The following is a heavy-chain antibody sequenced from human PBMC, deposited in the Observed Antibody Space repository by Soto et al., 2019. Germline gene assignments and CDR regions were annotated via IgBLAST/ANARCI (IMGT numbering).Heavy chain of an antibody. CDR2: ISGSGGST. D-gene: IGHD2-15*01. Sequence: GSLRLSCAASGFTFSSYAMSCVRQATGKGLEWVSAISGSGGSTYYADSVKGRFTISRDNSKNTLYLQMNSLRAEDTAVYYCAKSSGYMNGKRYYFDYWGQGTLVTVSS. CDR1: GFTFSSYA. J-gene: IGHJ4*02. CDR3: AKSSGYMNGKRYYFDY. V-gene: IGHV3-23*01.